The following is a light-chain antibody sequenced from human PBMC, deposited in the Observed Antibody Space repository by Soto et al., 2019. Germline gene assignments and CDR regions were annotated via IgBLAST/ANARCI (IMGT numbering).Light chain of an antibody. J-gene: IGLJ3*02. CDR1: SSNIGNNY. CDR3: GTWVSSLSVV. V-gene: IGLV1-51*01. Sequence: QSMLTQPPSVSAAPGQKVTISCSGSSSNIGNNYVSWYQHLPGTAPKLLIYDNNKRPSGIPDRFSGSKSGTSATLGITGLQTGDEADYYCGTWVSSLSVVFGGGTKLTVL. CDR2: DNN.